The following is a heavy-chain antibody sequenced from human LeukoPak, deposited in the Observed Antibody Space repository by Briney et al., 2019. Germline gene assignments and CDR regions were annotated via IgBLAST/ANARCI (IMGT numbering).Heavy chain of an antibody. CDR3: AHGAMYQLDY. Sequence: GGTLRLSWAASGFPFSSHCMSWVRQAPGKGLEWVSGIIGAGGSTYYADSVKGRFTISGDNSRNTLFLQMNSLRAEDTAVYYCAHGAMYQLDYWGQGTLVTVSS. J-gene: IGHJ4*02. CDR2: IIGAGGST. D-gene: IGHD2-2*01. V-gene: IGHV3-23*01. CDR1: GFPFSSHC.